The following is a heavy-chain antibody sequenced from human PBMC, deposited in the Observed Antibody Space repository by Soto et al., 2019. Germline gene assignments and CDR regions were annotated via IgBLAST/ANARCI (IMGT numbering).Heavy chain of an antibody. D-gene: IGHD4-17*01. Sequence: QDQLVQSGAEVKKPGSSVKVSCKAFGGPFSSHTFSWVRQAPGQGLEWMGRIIPALGTTTYAQKFQGRVTITAGESVTTVYMDLNSLRTEDTAVYYCARPDFGDYWYFDLWGRGTLVTVSS. V-gene: IGHV1-69*08. CDR2: IIPALGTT. CDR3: ARPDFGDYWYFDL. J-gene: IGHJ2*01. CDR1: GGPFSSHT.